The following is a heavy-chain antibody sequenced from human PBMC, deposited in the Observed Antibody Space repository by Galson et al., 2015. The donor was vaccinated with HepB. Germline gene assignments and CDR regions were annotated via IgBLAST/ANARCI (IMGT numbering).Heavy chain of an antibody. CDR1: GYSFTSYW. J-gene: IGHJ5*02. D-gene: IGHD3-3*01. Sequence: QSGAEVKKPGESLKISCKGSGYSFTSYWIGWVRQMPGKGLEWMGIIYPGDSDTRYSPSFQGQVTISADKSISTAYLQWSSLKASDTAMYYCARPKYYDFWSGYPDWFDPWGQGTLVTVSS. V-gene: IGHV5-51*03. CDR2: IYPGDSDT. CDR3: ARPKYYDFWSGYPDWFDP.